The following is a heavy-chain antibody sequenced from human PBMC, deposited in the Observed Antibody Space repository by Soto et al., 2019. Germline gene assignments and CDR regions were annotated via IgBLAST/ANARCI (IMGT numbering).Heavy chain of an antibody. D-gene: IGHD6-19*01. CDR2: ISWNSGSI. Sequence: GGSLRLSCAASGFTFDDYAMHWVRQAPGKGLEWVSGISWNSGSIGYADSVKGRFTISRDNAKNSLYLQMNSLRAEDTALYYCAKDSQQWLVRHFDYWGQGTLVTVSS. CDR3: AKDSQQWLVRHFDY. J-gene: IGHJ4*02. V-gene: IGHV3-9*01. CDR1: GFTFDDYA.